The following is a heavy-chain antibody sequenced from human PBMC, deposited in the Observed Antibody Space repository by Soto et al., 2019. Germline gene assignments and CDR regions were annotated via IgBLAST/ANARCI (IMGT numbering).Heavy chain of an antibody. CDR1: GFTFSSYA. V-gene: IGHV3-30-3*01. D-gene: IGHD2-15*01. CDR2: ISYDGSNK. CDR3: ASLYCSGGSCYWTVLYYYYGMDV. Sequence: QVQLVESGGGVVQPGRSLRLSCAASGFTFSSYAMHWVRQAPGKGLEWVAVISYDGSNKYYADSVKGRFTISRDNSKNTLYLQMNRLRAEDTAVYYCASLYCSGGSCYWTVLYYYYGMDVWGQGTTVTVSS. J-gene: IGHJ6*02.